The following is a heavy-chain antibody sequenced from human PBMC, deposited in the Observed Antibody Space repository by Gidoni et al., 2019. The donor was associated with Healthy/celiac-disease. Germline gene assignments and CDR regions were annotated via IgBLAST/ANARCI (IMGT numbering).Heavy chain of an antibody. J-gene: IGHJ4*02. CDR1: GFTFSSYG. Sequence: QVQLVESGGGVVQPGRSLRLSCAASGFTFSSYGVHWVRQAPGKGLEWVAVISYDGSNKYDADSVKGRCTISRDNSKNTLYLQMNSLRAEDTAVYYCAKDRALGYCTNGVCYTGGYFDYWGQGTLVTVSS. CDR3: AKDRALGYCTNGVCYTGGYFDY. CDR2: ISYDGSNK. V-gene: IGHV3-30*18. D-gene: IGHD2-8*01.